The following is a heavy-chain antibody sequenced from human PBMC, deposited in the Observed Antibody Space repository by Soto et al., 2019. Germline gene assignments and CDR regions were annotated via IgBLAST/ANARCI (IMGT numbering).Heavy chain of an antibody. CDR3: TTDNVVRGVNGDY. Sequence: GESLKISCAASGFTFSNAWMSWVRQAPGKGLEWVGRIKSKTDGGTTDYAAPVKGRFTISRDDSKNTLYLQMNSLKTEDTAVYYCTTDNVVRGVNGDYWGQGTLVTVSS. J-gene: IGHJ4*02. V-gene: IGHV3-15*01. CDR2: IKSKTDGGTT. D-gene: IGHD3-10*01. CDR1: GFTFSNAW.